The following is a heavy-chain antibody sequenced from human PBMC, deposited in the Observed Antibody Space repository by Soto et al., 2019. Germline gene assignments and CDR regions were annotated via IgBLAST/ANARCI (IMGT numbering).Heavy chain of an antibody. J-gene: IGHJ6*02. Sequence: EVQLVESGGGLVKPGGSLRLSCAASGFTFSSYSMNWVRQAPGKGLEWVSSITSSSSYIYYADSVKGRFTISTDNAKNSLYRQMNSLRAEDTTVYSFAKEGRVATTRVYSSYGMDVWGQGPTVTVSS. V-gene: IGHV3-21*01. CDR3: AKEGRVATTRVYSSYGMDV. D-gene: IGHD5-12*01. CDR2: ITSSSSYI. CDR1: GFTFSSYS.